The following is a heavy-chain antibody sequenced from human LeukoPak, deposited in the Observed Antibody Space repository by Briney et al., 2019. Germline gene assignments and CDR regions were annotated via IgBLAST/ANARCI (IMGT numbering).Heavy chain of an antibody. V-gene: IGHV4-31*11. Sequence: SETLSLTCAVYGGSFSGYYWSWIRQHPGKGLEWIGYIYYSGSTYYNPSLKSRVTISVDTSKNQFSLKLSSVTAADTAVYYCARMVRGYQRTFDYWGQGTLVTVSS. CDR2: IYYSGST. CDR1: GGSFSGYY. D-gene: IGHD3-22*01. J-gene: IGHJ4*02. CDR3: ARMVRGYQRTFDY.